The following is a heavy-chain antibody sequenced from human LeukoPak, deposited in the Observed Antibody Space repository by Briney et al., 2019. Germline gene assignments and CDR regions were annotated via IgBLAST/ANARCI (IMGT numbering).Heavy chain of an antibody. CDR3: ARGHFGLDV. Sequence: GGSLRLSCAASGFTFSDWFVSWIRQAPGTGLEWVSYISNSGNTIYYADSVKGRFTITRDNAKKTVNLQMNSLRAEDTAIYYCARGHFGLDVWGQGTTVTVSS. CDR1: GFTFSDWF. V-gene: IGHV3-11*01. J-gene: IGHJ6*02. CDR2: ISNSGNTI.